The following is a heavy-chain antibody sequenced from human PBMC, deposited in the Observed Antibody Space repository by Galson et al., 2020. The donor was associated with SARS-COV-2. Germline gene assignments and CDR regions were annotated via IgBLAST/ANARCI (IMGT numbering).Heavy chain of an antibody. J-gene: IGHJ3*01. D-gene: IGHD4-4*01. CDR1: GFTFSSHA. Sequence: GGSLRLSCAASGFTFSSHAIHWVRQAPGKGLEWVAQIWFDGSNKYYTDSVRGRFTISRDNSKNTVSLQMNSLRAEDTAVYYCARDGQSGAPYAFDFWGQGTTVTVPS. V-gene: IGHV3-33*01. CDR3: ARDGQSGAPYAFDF. CDR2: IWFDGSNK.